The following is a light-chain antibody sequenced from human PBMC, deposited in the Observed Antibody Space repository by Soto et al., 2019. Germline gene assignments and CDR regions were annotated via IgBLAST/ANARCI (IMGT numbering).Light chain of an antibody. CDR3: QQYGSSYT. Sequence: EIVVTQSPGTLSLSPGERATLSCRASQSISSNYLAWYQQKPGQAPRLLLYGASSRATDIPDRFSGSGSGTDFTLTISRLDPEDFAVYYCQQYGSSYTFGQGTKLEI. J-gene: IGKJ2*01. CDR1: QSISSNY. CDR2: GAS. V-gene: IGKV3-20*01.